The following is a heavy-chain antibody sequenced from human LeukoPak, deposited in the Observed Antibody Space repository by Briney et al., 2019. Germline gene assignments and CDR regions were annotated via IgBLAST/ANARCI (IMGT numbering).Heavy chain of an antibody. Sequence: GGSLRLSCAASGFTFSSYAMHWVRQAPGKGLEWVAVISYDGSNKYYADSAKGRFTISRDNSKNTLYLQMNSLRTEDTAVYYCARGDSSWDYFDYWGQGTLVTVSS. D-gene: IGHD6-13*01. J-gene: IGHJ4*02. CDR3: ARGDSSWDYFDY. V-gene: IGHV3-30-3*01. CDR2: ISYDGSNK. CDR1: GFTFSSYA.